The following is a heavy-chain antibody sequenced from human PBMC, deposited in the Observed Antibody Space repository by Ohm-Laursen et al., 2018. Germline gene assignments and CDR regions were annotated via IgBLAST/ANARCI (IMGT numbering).Heavy chain of an antibody. J-gene: IGHJ4*02. V-gene: IGHV4-39*01. D-gene: IGHD6-19*01. CDR3: ARQQWLVRDY. CDR2: IYYSGST. CDR1: GDSISSSSYY. Sequence: SETLSLTCTVSGDSISSSSYYWGWIRQPPGKGLEWIGSIYYSGSTYYNPSLKSRVTISVDTSKNQFSLKLSSVTAADTAVYYCARQQWLVRDYWGQGTLVTVSS.